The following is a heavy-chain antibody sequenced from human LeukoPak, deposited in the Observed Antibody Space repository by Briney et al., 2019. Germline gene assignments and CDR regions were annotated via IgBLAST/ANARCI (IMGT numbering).Heavy chain of an antibody. CDR1: GFTFSNYG. Sequence: TGGSLRLSCAASGFTFSNYGMHWVRQAPGKGLEWVAVTWYDESQKYYADSVKGRFTISKDNSKNTLYLEMSSLRVEDTAVYYCAKWEGTRQFYFGYWGQGALVTVAS. CDR2: TWYDESQK. V-gene: IGHV3-33*06. CDR3: AKWEGTRQFYFGY. D-gene: IGHD1-26*01. J-gene: IGHJ4*02.